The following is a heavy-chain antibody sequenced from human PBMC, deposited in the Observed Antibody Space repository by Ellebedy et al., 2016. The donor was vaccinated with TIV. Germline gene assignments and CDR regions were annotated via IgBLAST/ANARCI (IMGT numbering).Heavy chain of an antibody. CDR1: GSSISNQY. Sequence: ASVKVSCXASGSSISNQYMVWIRQAPGQGLEWMGIINPSGGSIAYAQKFQGRVAVTRDTSTSTVYMELNGLKSEDTAVYYCGRGSYGGKVDHWGQGTLVTVSS. CDR2: INPSGGSI. J-gene: IGHJ4*02. CDR3: GRGSYGGKVDH. D-gene: IGHD4-23*01. V-gene: IGHV1-46*01.